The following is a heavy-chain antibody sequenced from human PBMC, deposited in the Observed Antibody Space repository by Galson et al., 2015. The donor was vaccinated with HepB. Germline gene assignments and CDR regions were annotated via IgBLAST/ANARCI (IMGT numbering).Heavy chain of an antibody. D-gene: IGHD3-3*01. V-gene: IGHV1-2*06. CDR2: INPKSGDT. Sequence: SVKVSCKASGYTFTDFYLHWVRQAPGRGLEWMGRINPKSGDTDYAQAFQGRVTMTRDTSLSTVYMELSSLRSDDTAVFYCARVKSGHRFLQWRPRDYYFDYWGQGTLVTVS. J-gene: IGHJ4*02. CDR3: ARVKSGHRFLQWRPRDYYFDY. CDR1: GYTFTDFY.